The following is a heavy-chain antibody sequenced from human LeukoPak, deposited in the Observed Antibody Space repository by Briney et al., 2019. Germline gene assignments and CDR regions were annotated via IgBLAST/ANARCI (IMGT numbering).Heavy chain of an antibody. CDR1: GFTFSSYA. CDR3: AKDGNDHGDYSTHDY. Sequence: GGSLRLSCAASGFTFSSYAMSWVRQAPGKGLEWVSANSGSGGSTYYADSVKGRFTISRDNSKNTLYLQMNSLRAEDTAVYYCAKDGNDHGDYSTHDYWGQGTLVTVSS. V-gene: IGHV3-23*01. D-gene: IGHD4-17*01. CDR2: NSGSGGST. J-gene: IGHJ4*02.